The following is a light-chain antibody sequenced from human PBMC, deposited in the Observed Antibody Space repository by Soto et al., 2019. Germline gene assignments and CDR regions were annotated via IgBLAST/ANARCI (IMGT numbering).Light chain of an antibody. J-gene: IGLJ1*01. Sequence: QSALTQPPSASGSLGQSVTISCTGTRSDIGGYNYVSWYLQYPGKAPKLMIYDVYKRPSGVPDRFSGSKSGNTASLTVSGLQAEDEADYYCSSYTDSSNYVFGTGTKLTVL. CDR3: SSYTDSSNYV. CDR1: RSDIGGYNY. CDR2: DVY. V-gene: IGLV2-8*01.